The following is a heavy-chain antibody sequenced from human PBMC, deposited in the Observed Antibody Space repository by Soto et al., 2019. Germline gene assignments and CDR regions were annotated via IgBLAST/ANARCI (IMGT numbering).Heavy chain of an antibody. Sequence: QVQLVQSWAEVKKPGASVKVSCKASGYTFTGYYMHWVRQAPGQGLEWMGWINPNSGGTNYAQKFQGWVTMTRDTSISTAYMELSRLRSDDTAVYYCARDRGTTMMWGFDLWGRGTLVTVSS. CDR1: GYTFTGYY. J-gene: IGHJ2*01. CDR2: INPNSGGT. D-gene: IGHD3-22*01. CDR3: ARDRGTTMMWGFDL. V-gene: IGHV1-2*04.